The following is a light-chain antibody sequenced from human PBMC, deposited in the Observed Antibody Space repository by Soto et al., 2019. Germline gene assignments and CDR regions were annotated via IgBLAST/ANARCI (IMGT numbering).Light chain of an antibody. CDR2: GAT. V-gene: IGKV1-12*01. Sequence: DVQMTQSPSSMSASVGDRLTITCRASQDISSWLAWYQKKPGKAPKLLMYGATSLQSGPPSRFSGSGSGTDFTLTIASLQPDDLATYYCQQTNSFPYAFGRGTKLEIK. CDR1: QDISSW. J-gene: IGKJ2*01. CDR3: QQTNSFPYA.